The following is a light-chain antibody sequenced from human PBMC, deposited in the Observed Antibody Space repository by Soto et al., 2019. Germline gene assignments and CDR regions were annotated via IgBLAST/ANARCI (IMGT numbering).Light chain of an antibody. CDR3: HQYYSYPF. V-gene: IGKV1-8*01. Sequence: AIRMTKSTSSLSASTVDGVTITCRTSQVIRRYLPWSQQKPGKAPKLLIYAASALQSAVPSRFSGSGSGTDFTLTISCLESEDFATYNCHQYYSYPFFGPGTKVDIK. CDR2: AAS. CDR1: QVIRRY. J-gene: IGKJ3*01.